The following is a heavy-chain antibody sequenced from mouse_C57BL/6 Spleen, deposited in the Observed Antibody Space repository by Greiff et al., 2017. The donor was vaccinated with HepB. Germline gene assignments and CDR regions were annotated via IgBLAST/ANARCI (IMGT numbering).Heavy chain of an antibody. J-gene: IGHJ4*01. CDR1: GFNIKDDY. D-gene: IGHD1-1*01. Sequence: EVKLQESGAELVRPGASVKLSCTASGFNIKDDYMHWVKQRPEQGLEWIGWIDPENGDTEYASKFQGKATITADTSSNTAYLQLSSLTSEDTAVYYCTTRGSYGSSPYYYAMDYWGQGTSVTVSS. CDR2: IDPENGDT. CDR3: TTRGSYGSSPYYYAMDY. V-gene: IGHV14-4*01.